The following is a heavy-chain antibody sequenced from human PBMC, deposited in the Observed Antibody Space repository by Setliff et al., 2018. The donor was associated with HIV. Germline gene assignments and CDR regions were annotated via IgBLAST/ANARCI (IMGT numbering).Heavy chain of an antibody. Sequence: GGSLRLSCAASGFTFSSYGMHWVRQAPGKGLEWVSVLYTGGRTHYGDSVKGRFTISRDNSKNTLFLQMNSLRAEDTAVYYCARRPGSGYGYFDYWGPGTLVTVSS. D-gene: IGHD5-12*01. V-gene: IGHV3-NL1*01. J-gene: IGHJ4*02. CDR1: GFTFSSYG. CDR2: LYTGGRT. CDR3: ARRPGSGYGYFDY.